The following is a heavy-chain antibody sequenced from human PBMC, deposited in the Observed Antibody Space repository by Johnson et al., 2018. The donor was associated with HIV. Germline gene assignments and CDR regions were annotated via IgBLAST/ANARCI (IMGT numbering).Heavy chain of an antibody. Sequence: QVQPVESGGGVLQPGGSLRLSCAASGFTFSSYGMHWVRQAPGKGLEWVAFIRYHGRNKYYADSVKGRFTISRDNSKNTLYLQMNSLRAEDTAVYYCAKVRWLRLDNEAFDSWGQGTMVTVS. J-gene: IGHJ3*02. CDR2: IRYHGRNK. CDR1: GFTFSSYG. CDR3: AKVRWLRLDNEAFDS. D-gene: IGHD5-12*01. V-gene: IGHV3-30*02.